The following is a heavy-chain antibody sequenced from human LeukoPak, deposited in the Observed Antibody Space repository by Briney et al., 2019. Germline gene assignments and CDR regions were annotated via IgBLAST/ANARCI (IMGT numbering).Heavy chain of an antibody. CDR1: GGSISSGGYY. D-gene: IGHD2-15*01. CDR3: ARGYSEDFDY. V-gene: IGHV4-31*03. Sequence: SETLSLTCTVSGGSISSGGYYWSWIRQHPGKGLEWIGYIYYSGSTYYNPSLKSRVTISVDTSKNQFSLKLSSVTAADTAVYYCARGYSEDFDYWGQGTLVTVSS. CDR2: IYYSGST. J-gene: IGHJ4*02.